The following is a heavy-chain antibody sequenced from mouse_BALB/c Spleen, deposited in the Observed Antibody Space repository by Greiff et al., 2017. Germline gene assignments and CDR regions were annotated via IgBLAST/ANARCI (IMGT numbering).Heavy chain of an antibody. J-gene: IGHJ4*01. CDR1: GFTFSSYY. Sequence: EVNVVESGGGLVKLGGSLKLSCAASGFTFSSYYMSWVRQTPEKRLELVAAINSNGGSTYYPDTVKGRFTISRDNAKNTLYLQMSSLKSEDTALYYCAREGTYYAMDYWGQGTSVTVSS. CDR2: INSNGGST. CDR3: AREGTYYAMDY. V-gene: IGHV5-6-2*01. D-gene: IGHD3-3*01.